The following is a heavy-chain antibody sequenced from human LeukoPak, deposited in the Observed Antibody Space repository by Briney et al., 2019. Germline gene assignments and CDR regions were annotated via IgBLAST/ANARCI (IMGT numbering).Heavy chain of an antibody. Sequence: SETLSLTCAAYGGSFSGYYWSWIRQPPGKGLEWIGEINHSGSTNYNPSLKSRVTISVDTSKNQFSLKLSSVTAADTAVYYCARTRIAAARNYFDYWGQGTLVTVSS. V-gene: IGHV4-34*01. CDR2: INHSGST. CDR3: ARTRIAAARNYFDY. CDR1: GGSFSGYY. D-gene: IGHD6-13*01. J-gene: IGHJ4*02.